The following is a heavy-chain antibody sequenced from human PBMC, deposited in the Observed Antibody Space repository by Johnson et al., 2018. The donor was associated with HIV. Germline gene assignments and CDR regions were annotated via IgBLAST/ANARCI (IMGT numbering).Heavy chain of an antibody. CDR2: IRSKAYGGTP. D-gene: IGHD3-10*01. CDR1: GFTSGDYS. CDR3: SSRPHGSGLPLDI. Sequence: MQLVESGGGLVQTGRSLRLSCIGFGFTSGDYSMNWVRQAPGRGLEWVGFIRSKAYGGTPEYAASVKGRFTISGDESRNIAYLQMDSLKTEDTAVYYCSSRPHGSGLPLDIWGQGTMVAVSS. V-gene: IGHV3-49*04. J-gene: IGHJ3*02.